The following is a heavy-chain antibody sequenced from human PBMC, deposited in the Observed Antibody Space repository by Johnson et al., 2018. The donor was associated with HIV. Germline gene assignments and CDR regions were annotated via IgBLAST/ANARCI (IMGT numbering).Heavy chain of an antibody. Sequence: QVQLVESGGGVVQPGRSLRLSCAASGFTFSSYAMHWVRQAPGKGLEWVAVISYDGSNKYYADSVKGRFTISRDNSKNTLYLQMNSVRAEDTAVYYCAREGGGTYYNFWSGSHDTFDIWGQGTVVTVSS. CDR2: ISYDGSNK. D-gene: IGHD3-3*01. CDR1: GFTFSSYA. J-gene: IGHJ3*02. V-gene: IGHV3-30-3*01. CDR3: AREGGGTYYNFWSGSHDTFDI.